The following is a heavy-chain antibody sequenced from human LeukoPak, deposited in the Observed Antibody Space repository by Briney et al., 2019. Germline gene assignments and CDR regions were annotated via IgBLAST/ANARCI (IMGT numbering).Heavy chain of an antibody. J-gene: IGHJ6*02. D-gene: IGHD6-13*01. CDR3: ARSAGTDYYYGMDV. V-gene: IGHV4-4*02. Sequence: PSGTLSLTCAVSGGSISSSNWWSWVRPPPGKGLEWIGEIYHSGSTNYNPSLKSRVTISVDKSKNQFSLKLSSVTAADTAVYYCARSAGTDYYYGMDVWGQGTTVTVSS. CDR2: IYHSGST. CDR1: GGSISSSNW.